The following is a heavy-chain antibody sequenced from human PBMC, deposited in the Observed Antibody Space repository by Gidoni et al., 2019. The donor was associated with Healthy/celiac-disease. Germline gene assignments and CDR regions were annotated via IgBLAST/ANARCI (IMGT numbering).Heavy chain of an antibody. Sequence: EVQLVESGGGLVQPGGSLRLSCAASGFTFSSYSMNWFRQAPGKGLEWVSYISSSSSTIYYADSVKGRFTISRDNAKNSLYLQMNSLRDEDTAVYYCARDQFYGDPLYTGAGMDVWGQGTTVTVSS. D-gene: IGHD4-17*01. CDR1: GFTFSSYS. J-gene: IGHJ6*02. V-gene: IGHV3-48*02. CDR3: ARDQFYGDPLYTGAGMDV. CDR2: ISSSSSTI.